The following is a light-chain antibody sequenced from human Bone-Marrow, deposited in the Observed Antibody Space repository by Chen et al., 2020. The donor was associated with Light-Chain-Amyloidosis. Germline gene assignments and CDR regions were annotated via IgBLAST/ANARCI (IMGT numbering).Light chain of an antibody. CDR1: RDIGTY. J-gene: IGKJ2*02. CDR2: GAS. V-gene: IGKV1-39*01. Sequence: DIQMTQPPSSLSAFVGDRVTITCRASRDIGTYLNWYQYKPGKIPNLLIYGASSLLSGFPSRFSGSGSGTDFTLTIASLQPEDFATYYCQQSHSIPRTFGQGTKVDI. CDR3: QQSHSIPRT.